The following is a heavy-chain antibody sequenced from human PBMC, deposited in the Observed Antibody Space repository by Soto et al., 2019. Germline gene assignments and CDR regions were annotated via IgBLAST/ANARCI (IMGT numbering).Heavy chain of an antibody. CDR2: IYYSGST. Sequence: SETLSLTCTVSGGSISSGGYNWGWIRQHPXKGLEWIGYIYYSGSTYYNPSLKSRVTISVDTSKNQFSLKLSSVAAADTAVYYCARGLWFGELLLYWYFDLWGRGTLVTVSS. D-gene: IGHD3-10*01. CDR3: ARGLWFGELLLYWYFDL. J-gene: IGHJ2*01. V-gene: IGHV4-31*03. CDR1: GGSISSGGYN.